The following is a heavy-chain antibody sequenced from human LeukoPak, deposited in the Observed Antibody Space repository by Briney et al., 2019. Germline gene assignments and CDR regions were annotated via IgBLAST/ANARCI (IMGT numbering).Heavy chain of an antibody. V-gene: IGHV4-4*07. J-gene: IGHJ3*02. CDR1: GGSISSYY. D-gene: IGHD3-22*01. Sequence: SETLFLTCTVSGGSISSYYWSWVRQPAGKGLEWIGRIYTSGSTNYNSSLKSRVTMSVDTSKNQFALKLSSVTAADTAVYYCAREGSGAYDSSGYYSFIWGQGTMVTVSS. CDR3: AREGSGAYDSSGYYSFI. CDR2: IYTSGST.